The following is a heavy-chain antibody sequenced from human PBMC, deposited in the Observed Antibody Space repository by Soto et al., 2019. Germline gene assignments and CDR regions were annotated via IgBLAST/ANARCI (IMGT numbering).Heavy chain of an antibody. Sequence: QVQLVESGGGVVQPGTSLIISCVGSGFTFSTYAMHWVRQAPGKGLQWVSVITSDGSKKYSADSVKGRFIISRDNYKNTLYLQMNTLRTEDTAVYYCARTVASVGPEAFDIWGQGTVLTVSS. CDR2: ITSDGSKK. CDR1: GFTFSTYA. V-gene: IGHV3-30-3*01. CDR3: ARTVASVGPEAFDI. J-gene: IGHJ3*02.